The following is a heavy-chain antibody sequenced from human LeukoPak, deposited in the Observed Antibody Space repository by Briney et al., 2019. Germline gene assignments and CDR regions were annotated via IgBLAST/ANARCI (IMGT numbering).Heavy chain of an antibody. CDR2: IIPILGIA. D-gene: IGHD6-19*01. CDR3: ARGGIAVAGSFFDY. V-gene: IGHV1-69*04. Sequence: ASVKVPCKASGGTFSSYAISWVRQAPGQGLEWMGRIIPILGIANYAQKFQGRVTITADKSTSTAYMDLSSLRSEDTAVNYCARGGIAVAGSFFDYWGQGTLVTVSS. J-gene: IGHJ4*02. CDR1: GGTFSSYA.